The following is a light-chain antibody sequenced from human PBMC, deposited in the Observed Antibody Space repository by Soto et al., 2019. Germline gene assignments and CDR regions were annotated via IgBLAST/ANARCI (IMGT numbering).Light chain of an antibody. CDR3: QQYGSSAIFT. CDR2: GAS. CDR1: QSASSSY. Sequence: EIVLTQSPGTLSLSPGERATLSCRASQSASSSYLAWYQQKPGQAPRLLIYGASSRATGIPDRFSGSGSGTDFTLTISRLEPEDFAVYYCQQYGSSAIFTFGPGTKVDIK. V-gene: IGKV3-20*01. J-gene: IGKJ3*01.